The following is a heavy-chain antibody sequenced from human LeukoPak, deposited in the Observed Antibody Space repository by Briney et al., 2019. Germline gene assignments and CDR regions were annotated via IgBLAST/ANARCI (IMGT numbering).Heavy chain of an antibody. CDR1: GFTVSGSH. CDR3: ARGRFGES. CDR2: IHTGAST. J-gene: IGHJ5*02. V-gene: IGHV3-53*01. Sequence: GGSLRLSCAASGFTVSGSHMSWVRQAPGKGLDWVSIIHTGASTYYADSVKGRFTISRDNSKNTLYLQMNSLRAEDTAVYYCARGRFGESWGQGTLVTVSS. D-gene: IGHD3-10*01.